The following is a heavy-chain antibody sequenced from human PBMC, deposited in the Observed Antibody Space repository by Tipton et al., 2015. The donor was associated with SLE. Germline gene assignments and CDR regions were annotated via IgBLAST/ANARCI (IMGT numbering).Heavy chain of an antibody. CDR2: INHSGST. V-gene: IGHV4-34*01. Sequence: TLSLTCAVYGGSFSGYYWTWIRQPPGKGLEWIGEINHSGSTNYNPSLKSRVTISVDTSKNQFSLKLSSVTAADTAVYYCAREGPDSGWFDPWGQGTLVTVSS. CDR1: GGSFSGYY. J-gene: IGHJ5*02. CDR3: AREGPDSGWFDP.